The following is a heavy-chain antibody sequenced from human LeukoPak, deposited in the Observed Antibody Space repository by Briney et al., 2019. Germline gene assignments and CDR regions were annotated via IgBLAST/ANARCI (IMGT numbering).Heavy chain of an antibody. D-gene: IGHD6-13*01. Sequence: GASVKVSCKASGYTLTSYAMHWVRQAPGQRLEWMGWINAGNGNTKYSQKFQGRVTITRDTSASTAYMELSSLRSEDTAVYYCASSSSNWPLRYYGMDVWGKGTTVTVSS. CDR1: GYTLTSYA. V-gene: IGHV1-3*01. J-gene: IGHJ6*04. CDR2: INAGNGNT. CDR3: ASSSSNWPLRYYGMDV.